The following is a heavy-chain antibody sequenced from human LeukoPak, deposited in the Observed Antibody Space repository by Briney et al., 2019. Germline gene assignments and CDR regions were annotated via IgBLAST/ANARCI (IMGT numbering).Heavy chain of an antibody. D-gene: IGHD3-16*01. CDR1: GFTFTNYA. J-gene: IGHJ2*01. CDR3: AKPRAMTTGVGGYFDL. Sequence: GRSLRPSCAASGFTFTNYAMSWIRQAAGKGLDWVSAISGGGEDTYYANSVRGRFTISRDNSKNALYLQMNSLGAEDTAIYYCAKPRAMTTGVGGYFDLWGRGTLVTVSS. CDR2: ISGGGEDT. V-gene: IGHV3-23*01.